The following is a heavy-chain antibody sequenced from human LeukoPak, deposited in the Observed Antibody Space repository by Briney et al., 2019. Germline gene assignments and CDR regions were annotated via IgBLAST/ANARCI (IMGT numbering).Heavy chain of an antibody. CDR1: GGSISSYY. Sequence: SETLSLTCTVSGGSISSYYWSWIRQPPGKGLEWIGCIYYSGSTNYNPSLKSRVTISVDTSKNQFSLKLSSVTAADTAVYYCARLGQNYDILTGYYNGYYFDYWGQGTLVTVSS. V-gene: IGHV4-59*01. CDR2: IYYSGST. CDR3: ARLGQNYDILTGYYNGYYFDY. D-gene: IGHD3-9*01. J-gene: IGHJ4*02.